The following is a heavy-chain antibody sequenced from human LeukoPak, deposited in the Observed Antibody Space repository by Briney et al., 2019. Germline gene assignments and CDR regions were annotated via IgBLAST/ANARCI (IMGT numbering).Heavy chain of an antibody. J-gene: IGHJ4*02. CDR3: ARTHYYGSGSAIDY. CDR2: INHSGNT. Sequence: SETLSLTCAVYGGSFSGYYWSWIRQPPDRGLEWIGEINHSGNTNYNPSLKSRATISVDTSKNQFSLKLSSVTAADTAVYYCARTHYYGSGSAIDYWGQGTLVTVSS. D-gene: IGHD3-10*01. V-gene: IGHV4-34*01. CDR1: GGSFSGYY.